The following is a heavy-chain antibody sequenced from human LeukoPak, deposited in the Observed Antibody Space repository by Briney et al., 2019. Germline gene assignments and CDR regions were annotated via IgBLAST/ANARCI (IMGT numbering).Heavy chain of an antibody. CDR1: GFTFSSYA. J-gene: IGHJ4*02. V-gene: IGHV3-23*01. CDR3: AKDFLYYGSGSYGPYFDY. D-gene: IGHD3-10*01. CDR2: ISGSGGST. Sequence: GGSLRLSCAASGFTFSSYAMSWVRQAPGKGLEWVSAISGSGGSTYYADSVKGRFTISRDNSKNTLYLQMNSLRAEDTAVYYCAKDFLYYGSGSYGPYFDYWGQGTLVTVSS.